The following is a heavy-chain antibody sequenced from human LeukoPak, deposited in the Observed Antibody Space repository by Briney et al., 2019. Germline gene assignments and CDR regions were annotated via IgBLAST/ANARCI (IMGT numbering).Heavy chain of an antibody. CDR2: INPNSGGT. V-gene: IGHV1-2*02. D-gene: IGHD2-15*01. J-gene: IGHJ4*02. CDR3: ARGPAYCSGGSCYQGY. Sequence: ASVKVSCKASGYTFTGYYMHWVRQAPGQGLEWIGWINPNSGGTNYAQKFQGRVTMTRDTSISTAYMELSRLRSDDTAVYYCARGPAYCSGGSCYQGYWGQGTLVTVSS. CDR1: GYTFTGYY.